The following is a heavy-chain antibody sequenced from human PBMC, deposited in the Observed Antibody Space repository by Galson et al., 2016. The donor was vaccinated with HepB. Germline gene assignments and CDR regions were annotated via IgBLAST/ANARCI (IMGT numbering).Heavy chain of an antibody. CDR1: GYTFTSYD. CDR3: ARGRGTFGY. J-gene: IGHJ4*02. CDR2: MNSNSGNT. D-gene: IGHD3-10*01. Sequence: SVKVSCKASGYTFTSYDINWVRQATGQGLEWMGWMNSNSGNTVYAQKFQGRLTMTRNTSISTAYMEPSSLTSEDTAIYFCARGRGTFGYWGQGSLVTVSS. V-gene: IGHV1-8*01.